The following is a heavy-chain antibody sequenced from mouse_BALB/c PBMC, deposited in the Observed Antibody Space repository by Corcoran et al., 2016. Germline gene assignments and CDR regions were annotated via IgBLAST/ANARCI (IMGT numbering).Heavy chain of an antibody. Sequence: VQLQQSGPELVKPGASVKISCKASGYSFTSYYIHWVKQRPGQGPEWIGWIFPGSGNTKYNEKFKGKATLTADTSSSTAYMQLSSLTSEDSAVYFCAKSARATYYFDYWGQGTTLTVSS. J-gene: IGHJ2*01. V-gene: IGHV1-66*01. D-gene: IGHD3-1*01. CDR3: AKSARATYYFDY. CDR2: IFPGSGNT. CDR1: GYSFTSYY.